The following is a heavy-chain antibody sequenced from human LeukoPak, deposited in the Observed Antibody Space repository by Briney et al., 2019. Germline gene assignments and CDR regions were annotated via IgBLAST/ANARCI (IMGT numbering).Heavy chain of an antibody. CDR2: INPESGGT. Sequence: ASVTVSCKASGYTFTAYYMHWVRPAPGQGLEWMGWINPESGGTNYAQKFQGRVTMTRDTSISTTYMELSRLTSDDTAVYYCARDCSGDRCFRGANYWGRGTLVTVSS. V-gene: IGHV1-2*02. CDR3: ARDCSGDRCFRGANY. CDR1: GYTFTAYY. D-gene: IGHD2-15*01. J-gene: IGHJ4*02.